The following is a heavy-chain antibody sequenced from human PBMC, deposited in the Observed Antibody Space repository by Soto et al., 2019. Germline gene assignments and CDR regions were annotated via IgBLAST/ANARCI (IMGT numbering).Heavy chain of an antibody. Sequence: EVQLLESGGGLVQPGGSLRLSCAASGFTFSTYAMNWVRQAPGKGLEWVSGISGSGDSTYYADSVKGRFTVSRDNSKNTLYLQMRDLRGEDTAVFYCAKASTSGWSFDNWGQGTLVTVSP. CDR3: AKASTSGWSFDN. V-gene: IGHV3-23*01. CDR1: GFTFSTYA. D-gene: IGHD6-19*01. J-gene: IGHJ4*02. CDR2: ISGSGDST.